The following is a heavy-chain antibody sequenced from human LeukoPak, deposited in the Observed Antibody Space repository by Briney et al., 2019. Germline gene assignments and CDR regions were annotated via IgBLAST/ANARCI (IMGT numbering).Heavy chain of an antibody. CDR2: IYPDDSDT. D-gene: IGHD4-11*01. V-gene: IGHV5-51*01. J-gene: IGHJ4*02. CDR3: ARRPTTKFDY. Sequence: GESLKISCKGSGYKFRNYWIAWVRQMPGKGLEWLGIIYPDDSDTRYSPSFQGQVTISVDKSINTAYLQWSSLKASDTALYYCARRPTTKFDYWGQGTLVSVSS. CDR1: GYKFRNYW.